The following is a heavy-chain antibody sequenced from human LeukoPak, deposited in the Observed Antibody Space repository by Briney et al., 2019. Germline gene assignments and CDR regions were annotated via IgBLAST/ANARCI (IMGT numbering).Heavy chain of an antibody. V-gene: IGHV3-21*01. CDR1: GFTFSNYN. J-gene: IGHJ4*02. D-gene: IGHD3-10*01. CDR2: ISTRSTYI. Sequence: PGGSLRLSCAASGFTFSNYNMNWVRQAPGKGLEWVSCISTRSTYIYYAGSVKGRFTISRDNAKNSLYLQMNSLRADDTAVYYCAREEEWYASGTYYKGFDSWGQGTLVTVSS. CDR3: AREEEWYASGTYYKGFDS.